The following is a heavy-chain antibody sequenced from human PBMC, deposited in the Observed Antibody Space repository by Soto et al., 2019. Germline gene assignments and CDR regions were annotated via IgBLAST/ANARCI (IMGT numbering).Heavy chain of an antibody. CDR1: GYSFTSYW. CDR2: IYPGDSDT. Sequence: GESLKTSWKGSGYSFTSYWIGWVRQMPGKGLEWMGNIYPGDSDTRYSPSFQGQVTISADKSISTAYLQWSSLKASDTAMYYCARQEVTGTIGYFDYWGQGTLVTVSS. V-gene: IGHV5-51*01. D-gene: IGHD1-7*01. J-gene: IGHJ4*02. CDR3: ARQEVTGTIGYFDY.